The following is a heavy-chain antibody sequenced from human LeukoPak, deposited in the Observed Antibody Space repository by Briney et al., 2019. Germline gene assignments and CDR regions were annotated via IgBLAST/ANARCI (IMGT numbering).Heavy chain of an antibody. CDR3: ARDRGIDYDLWSGYYPQVRYFDL. CDR1: GGSISSSNW. D-gene: IGHD3-3*01. Sequence: SGTLSLTCAVSGGSISSSNWWSWVRQPPGKGLEWIGEIYHSGSTNYNPSLKSRVTISVDKSKNQFSLKLSSVTAADTAVYYCARDRGIDYDLWSGYYPQVRYFDLWGRGTLVTVSS. V-gene: IGHV4-4*02. CDR2: IYHSGST. J-gene: IGHJ2*01.